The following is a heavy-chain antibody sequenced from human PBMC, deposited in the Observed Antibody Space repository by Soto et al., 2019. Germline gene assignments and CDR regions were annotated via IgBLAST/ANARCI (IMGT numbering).Heavy chain of an antibody. CDR2: ISSSSSYI. Sequence: PGGSLRLSCAASGFTFSSYSMNWVRQAPGKGLEWVSSISSSSSYIYYADSVKGRFTISRDNAKNSLYLQMNSLRAEDTAVYYCARDRKAVMYAFDIWGQGTMVTVSS. D-gene: IGHD2-15*01. V-gene: IGHV3-21*01. CDR3: ARDRKAVMYAFDI. CDR1: GFTFSSYS. J-gene: IGHJ3*02.